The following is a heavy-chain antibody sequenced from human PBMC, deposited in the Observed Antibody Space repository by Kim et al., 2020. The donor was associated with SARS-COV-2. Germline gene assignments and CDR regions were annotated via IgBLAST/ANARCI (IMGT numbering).Heavy chain of an antibody. CDR3: ARLPSGVESHDVFDI. D-gene: IGHD5-12*01. CDR1: GFSFSSYG. V-gene: IGHV3-33*03. Sequence: GGSLRLSCVASGFSFSSYGMHWVRQAPGKGLEWVAVIWYDGSNKYYADSVKGRFTISRDNSKNTMYLQMNSLRAEDTGVYYCARLPSGVESHDVFDIWGQGTMVTASS. J-gene: IGHJ3*02. CDR2: IWYDGSNK.